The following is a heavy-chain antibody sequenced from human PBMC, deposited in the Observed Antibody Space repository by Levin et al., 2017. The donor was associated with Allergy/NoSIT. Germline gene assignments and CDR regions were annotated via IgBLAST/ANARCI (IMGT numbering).Heavy chain of an antibody. J-gene: IGHJ5*02. CDR3: ARDRGGYYGSQSYGRWFDP. CDR1: GGSISSYY. D-gene: IGHD3-10*01. V-gene: IGHV4-59*01. Sequence: SQTLSLTCTVSGGSISSYYWSWIRQPPGKGLEWIGYIYQSETTNYNPSLKSRVTILVDTSKNQFSLKLSSVTAADTAVYFCARDRGGYYGSQSYGRWFDPWGQGTLVTVSS. CDR2: IYQSETT.